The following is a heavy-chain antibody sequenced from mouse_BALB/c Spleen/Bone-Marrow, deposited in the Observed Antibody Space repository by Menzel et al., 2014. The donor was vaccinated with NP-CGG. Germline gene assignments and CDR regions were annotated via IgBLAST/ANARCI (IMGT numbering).Heavy chain of an antibody. D-gene: IGHD2-14*01. J-gene: IGHJ4*01. CDR1: GFSLTNYG. Sequence: QVQLQQSGTGLVAPSQSLSITCTVSGFSLTNYGVSWVRQPSGKGLEWLGVIWGDGSTNYHSALIPRLSISKDNSKSQVFLKLNSLQTDDTATYYCAKQDYYRYDYAMDYWGQGTSVTVSS. CDR2: IWGDGST. CDR3: AKQDYYRYDYAMDY. V-gene: IGHV2-3*01.